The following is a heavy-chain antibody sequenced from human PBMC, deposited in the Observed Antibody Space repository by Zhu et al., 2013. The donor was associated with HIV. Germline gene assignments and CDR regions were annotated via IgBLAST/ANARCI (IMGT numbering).Heavy chain of an antibody. CDR3: ARGGRSTSPSRGLDV. CDR2: INPNSGGT. Sequence: QVQLVQSGAEVKKPGASVKVSCKTSGYTFTDNYMHWVRQAPGQGPEWMGWINPNSGGTNYAQKFQGRVTMTRDTSISTAYMELSRLRSDDTAVYYCARGGRSTSPSRGLDVWGQGDHGSPSP. D-gene: IGHD2-2*01. V-gene: IGHV1-2*02. CDR1: GYTFTDNY. J-gene: IGHJ6*02.